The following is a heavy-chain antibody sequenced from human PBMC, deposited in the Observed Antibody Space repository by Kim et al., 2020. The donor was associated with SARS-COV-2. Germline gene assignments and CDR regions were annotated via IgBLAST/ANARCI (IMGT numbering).Heavy chain of an antibody. CDR1: GYTFTGYY. J-gene: IGHJ4*02. Sequence: ASVKVSCKASGYTFTGYYMHWVRQAPGQGLEWMGWINPNSGGTNYAQKFQGWVTMTRDTSISTAYMELSRLRFDDTAVYYCAREMATITESFDYWGQGTLVTVSS. V-gene: IGHV1-2*04. D-gene: IGHD5-12*01. CDR2: INPNSGGT. CDR3: AREMATITESFDY.